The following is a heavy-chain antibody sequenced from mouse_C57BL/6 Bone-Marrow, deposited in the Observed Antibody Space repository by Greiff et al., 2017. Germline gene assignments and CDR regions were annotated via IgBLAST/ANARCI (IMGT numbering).Heavy chain of an antibody. CDR1: GYTFTSYG. CDR3: ARGGTTVVGGY. V-gene: IGHV1-81*01. CDR2: IYPRSGNT. J-gene: IGHJ2*01. D-gene: IGHD1-1*01. Sequence: VQLQESGAELARPGASVKLSCKASGYTFTSYGISWVKQRTGQGLEWIGEIYPRSGNTYYNEKFKGKATLTADKSSSTAYMELRSLTSEDSAVXFCARGGTTVVGGYWGQGTTLTVSS.